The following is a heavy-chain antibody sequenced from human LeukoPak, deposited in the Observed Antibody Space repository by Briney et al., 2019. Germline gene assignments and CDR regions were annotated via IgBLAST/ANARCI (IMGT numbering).Heavy chain of an antibody. V-gene: IGHV1-2*02. D-gene: IGHD3-3*01. CDR3: ASDDFWSGYYQYYFDY. CDR2: INPNSGGT. CDR1: GYTFTGYY. Sequence: ASVKVSCKASGYTFTGYYMHWVRQAPGQGLEWMGWINPNSGGTNYAQKFQGRVTMTRDTSISTAYMELSRLRSDDTAVYYCASDDFWSGYYQYYFDYWGQGTLVTVSS. J-gene: IGHJ4*02.